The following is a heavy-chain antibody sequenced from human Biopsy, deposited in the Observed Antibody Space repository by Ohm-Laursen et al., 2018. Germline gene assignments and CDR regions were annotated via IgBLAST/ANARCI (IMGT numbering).Heavy chain of an antibody. CDR2: IYGSGSPV. V-gene: IGHV3-48*03. D-gene: IGHD1/OR15-1a*01. CDR1: GFAFNLYE. CDR3: ARGRTGG. Sequence: SLRLSCAASGFAFNLYEMNWVRQAPGKGMEWISYIYGSGSPVSYANSVKGRFTISRDDAKNSLYLQMNSLRAEDTAVCYCARGRTGGWGQGTLVTVSS. J-gene: IGHJ4*02.